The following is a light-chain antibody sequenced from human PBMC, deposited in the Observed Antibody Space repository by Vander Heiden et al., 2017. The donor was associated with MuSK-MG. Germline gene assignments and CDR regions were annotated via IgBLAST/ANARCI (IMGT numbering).Light chain of an antibody. CDR1: SLRSFY. CDR3: NSRDSSGNHLV. Sequence: SSELTQDPAVSVALCQTVRITCQGDSLRSFYAHWYQQKPGQAPVLVIYGKNNRHSGIPDRFSGSSSGNTASLTITGAQAEDEAVYYCNSRDSSGNHLVFGGGTKLTVL. J-gene: IGLJ3*02. CDR2: GKN. V-gene: IGLV3-19*01.